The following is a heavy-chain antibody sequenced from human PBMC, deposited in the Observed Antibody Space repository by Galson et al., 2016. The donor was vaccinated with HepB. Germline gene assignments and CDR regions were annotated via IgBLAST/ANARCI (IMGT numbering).Heavy chain of an antibody. Sequence: SLRLSCAASGFTFSSYSMNWVRQAPGKGLEWVSSISSSSSYIYYADSVKGRFTISRDSSKNTVYLQMNSLRAGDTAVYYCAKGGMLIPRFDYWGQGTLVTVSS. D-gene: IGHD3-16*01. V-gene: IGHV3-21*04. CDR2: ISSSSSYI. J-gene: IGHJ4*02. CDR3: AKGGMLIPRFDY. CDR1: GFTFSSYS.